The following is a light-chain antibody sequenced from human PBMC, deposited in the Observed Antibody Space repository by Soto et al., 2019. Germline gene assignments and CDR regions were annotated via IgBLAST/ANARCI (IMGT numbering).Light chain of an antibody. Sequence: DIVMTQSPLSLPVTPGEPASISCRSSQSLLHSNGKTFLDWYLQKPGQSPQLLIFSASKRASGVLDRFSARGSGTDFTLKINRVEGEDVGVYYCMQTLQTPGTFGQGTKVEIK. J-gene: IGKJ1*01. CDR1: QSLLHSNGKTF. CDR3: MQTLQTPGT. CDR2: SAS. V-gene: IGKV2-28*01.